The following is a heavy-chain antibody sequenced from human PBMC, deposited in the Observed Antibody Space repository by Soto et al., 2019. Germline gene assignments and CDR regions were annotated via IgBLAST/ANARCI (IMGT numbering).Heavy chain of an antibody. Sequence: QVQLVQSGPEVKKPGASVRVSCKASGYTLTNYDINWVRQGTGQGLEWMGWMNPNSGYTGYAQKFQVRATMTRDTSISTAYRELSGVSSEDKAVYYYASGGDYYGWGSYYPLDQWGPGTLVTVSS. CDR3: ASGGDYYGWGSYYPLDQ. J-gene: IGHJ4*02. CDR2: MNPNSGYT. D-gene: IGHD3-10*01. V-gene: IGHV1-8*01. CDR1: GYTLTNYD.